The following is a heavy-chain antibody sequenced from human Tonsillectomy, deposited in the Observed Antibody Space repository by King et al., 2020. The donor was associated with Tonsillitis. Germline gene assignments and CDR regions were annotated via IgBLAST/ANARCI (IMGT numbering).Heavy chain of an antibody. CDR2: IKSKADGGTT. J-gene: IGHJ4*02. D-gene: IGHD3-9*01. CDR1: GFTFSNAW. CDR3: TTDPTFYDNLTDLDY. Sequence: VQLVESGGGLVKPGGSLRLSCAASGFTFSNAWMSWVRQAPGKGLEWVGRIKSKADGGTTDHSAPVKGRFTLLRDDSKNMLYLQMNSLKTEDTAVYYCTTDPTFYDNLTDLDYWGQGTLVTVSP. V-gene: IGHV3-15*01.